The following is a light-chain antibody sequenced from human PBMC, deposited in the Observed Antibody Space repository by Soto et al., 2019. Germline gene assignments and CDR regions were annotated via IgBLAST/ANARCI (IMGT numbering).Light chain of an antibody. CDR2: LGS. V-gene: IGKV2-28*01. Sequence: EIVMTQSPLSLTVTPGEPASISCKSSQSLQHNNGNTLLDWYMQKPGQSPQLLIYLGSRRAPEARDRVSGSGSGTDFTLRISTVEADDAAIYYCMQALQTPRTFGQGTKLEI. CDR3: MQALQTPRT. CDR1: QSLQHNNGNTL. J-gene: IGKJ1*01.